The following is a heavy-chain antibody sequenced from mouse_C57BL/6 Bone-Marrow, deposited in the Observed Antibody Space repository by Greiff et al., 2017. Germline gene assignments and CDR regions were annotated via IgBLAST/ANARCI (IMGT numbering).Heavy chain of an antibody. CDR1: GYTFTDYY. Sequence: VQLQQSGPVLVKPGASVKISCKASGYTFTDYYMNWVKQSHGKSLEWLGDINPNNGGTSYNQKFKGKATLTVGKSSSTAYMELRSLTSEDSAVYYCAPNWMDYWGQGTSVTVSA. J-gene: IGHJ4*01. V-gene: IGHV1-26*01. CDR3: APNWMDY. CDR2: INPNNGGT. D-gene: IGHD4-1*01.